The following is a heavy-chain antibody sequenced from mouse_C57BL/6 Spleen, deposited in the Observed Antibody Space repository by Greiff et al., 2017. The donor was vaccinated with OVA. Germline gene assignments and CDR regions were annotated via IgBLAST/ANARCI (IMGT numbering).Heavy chain of an antibody. CDR3: ARGGYYDYGDAMDY. CDR1: GYTFTSYW. D-gene: IGHD2-4*01. Sequence: VQLQQPGAELVKPGASVKMSCKASGYTFTSYWITWVKQRPGQGLEWIGDIYPGSGSTNYNEKFKSKATLTVDTSSSTAYMQLSSLTSEDSAVYYCARGGYYDYGDAMDYWGQGTSVTVSS. J-gene: IGHJ4*01. V-gene: IGHV1-55*01. CDR2: IYPGSGST.